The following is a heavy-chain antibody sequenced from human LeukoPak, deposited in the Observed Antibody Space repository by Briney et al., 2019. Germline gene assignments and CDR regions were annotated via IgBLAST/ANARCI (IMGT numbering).Heavy chain of an antibody. CDR3: AGVGGYYRVDY. V-gene: IGHV4-4*02. CDR1: GGSISSSNW. D-gene: IGHD3-22*01. J-gene: IGHJ4*02. Sequence: SGTLSLTCAVSGGSISSSNWWSWVRQPPGKGLEWIGEIYHSGSTNYNPSLKSRVTISVDTSKNQFSLKLSSVTAADTAVYYCAGVGGYYRVDYWGQGTLVTVSS. CDR2: IYHSGST.